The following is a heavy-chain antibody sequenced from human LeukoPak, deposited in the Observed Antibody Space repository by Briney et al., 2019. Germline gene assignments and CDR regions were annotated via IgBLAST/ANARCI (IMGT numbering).Heavy chain of an antibody. CDR2: IYYSGST. CDR3: AGTTYYYGSGSYG. V-gene: IGHV4-59*01. Sequence: SETLSLTCTVSGGSISSYYWSWIRQPPGKGLEWIGYIYYSGSTNYNPSLKSRVTISVDTSKNQFSLKLSSVTAADTAVYYCAGTTYYYGSGSYGWGQGTLVTVSS. CDR1: GGSISSYY. D-gene: IGHD3-10*01. J-gene: IGHJ4*02.